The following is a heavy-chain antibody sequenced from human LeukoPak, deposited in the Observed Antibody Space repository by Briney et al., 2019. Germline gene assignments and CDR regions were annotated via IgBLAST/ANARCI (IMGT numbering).Heavy chain of an antibody. D-gene: IGHD6-19*01. J-gene: IGHJ4*02. CDR3: ARGVRIAVAGYIDY. Sequence: GGSLRLSCAASGFTFSSYWMHWVRQAPGKGLVWVSRINSDGSSTSYADSVKGRFTISRDNAKNTLYLQMNSLRDEDTAVYYCARGVRIAVAGYIDYWGQGTLVTVSS. CDR1: GFTFSSYW. V-gene: IGHV3-74*01. CDR2: INSDGSST.